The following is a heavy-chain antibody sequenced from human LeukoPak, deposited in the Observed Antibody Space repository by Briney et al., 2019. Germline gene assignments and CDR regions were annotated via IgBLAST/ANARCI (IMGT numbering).Heavy chain of an antibody. J-gene: IGHJ4*02. CDR1: GFTLSSYA. D-gene: IGHD3-3*01. V-gene: IGHV3-23*01. CDR3: AKDGLRFPEWSPPLGY. Sequence: QAGGSLRLSCAASGFTLSSYAMSWVRQAPGEGLEWVSLISGSAGSTYYADSVKGRFTISRDITKNTLCLQMNSMRAEDTAVYYCAKDGLRFPEWSPPLGYWGQGTLVTVSP. CDR2: ISGSAGST.